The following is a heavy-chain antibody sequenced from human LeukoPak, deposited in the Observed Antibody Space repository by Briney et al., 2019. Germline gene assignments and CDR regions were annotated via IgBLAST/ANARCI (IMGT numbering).Heavy chain of an antibody. V-gene: IGHV2-5*02. J-gene: IGHJ5*02. CDR2: IYWDDDK. CDR1: GFSLSTSGVG. D-gene: IGHD2-15*01. Sequence: SGPTLVKPTQTLTLTCTFSGFSLSTSGVGVGWIRQPPGKALEWLALIYWDDDKRYSPSLKSRLTITKDTSKNQVVLTMTNMDPVDTATYYCAHLTQLLGYCSGGSCYFGGFDPWGQGTLVTVSS. CDR3: AHLTQLLGYCSGGSCYFGGFDP.